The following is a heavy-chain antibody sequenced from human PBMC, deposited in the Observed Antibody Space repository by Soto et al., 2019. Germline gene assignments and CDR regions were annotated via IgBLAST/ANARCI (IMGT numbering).Heavy chain of an antibody. J-gene: IGHJ5*02. Sequence: SETLSLTCTVSGGSISSYYWSWIRQPPGKGLEWIGYIYYSGSTNYNPSLKSRVTISVDTPKNQFSLKLSSVTAADTAVYYCARETVRGVITKYNWFDPWGQGTLVTVSS. CDR2: IYYSGST. V-gene: IGHV4-59*01. CDR1: GGSISSYY. D-gene: IGHD3-10*01. CDR3: ARETVRGVITKYNWFDP.